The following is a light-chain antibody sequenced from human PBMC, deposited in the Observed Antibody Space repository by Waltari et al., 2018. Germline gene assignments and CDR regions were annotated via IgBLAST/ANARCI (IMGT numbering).Light chain of an antibody. CDR1: RAIGNS. CDR3: QNYGSDPVYT. V-gene: IGKV1-27*01. CDR2: GAS. Sequence: DIQLTQSPSSLSASLGDRVTISCRGTRAIGNSLVWYQRRPGEVPGLLIFGASTLQSGVSSRFSGSGSGTDFALTISSLQPEDVGSYFCQNYGSDPVYTFGQGTRL. J-gene: IGKJ2*01.